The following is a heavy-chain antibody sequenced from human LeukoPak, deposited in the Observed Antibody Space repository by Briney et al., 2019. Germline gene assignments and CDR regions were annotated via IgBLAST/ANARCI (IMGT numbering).Heavy chain of an antibody. CDR3: ASMKRITIFGVVISRYYYYGMDV. D-gene: IGHD3-3*01. CDR1: GYTFTSYD. Sequence: ASVKVSCKASGYTFTSYDINWVRQATGQGLEWMGWMNPNSGNTGYAQKFQGRVTMTRNTSISTAYMGLSSLRSEDTAVYCCASMKRITIFGVVISRYYYYGMDVWGQGTTVTVSS. J-gene: IGHJ6*02. V-gene: IGHV1-8*01. CDR2: MNPNSGNT.